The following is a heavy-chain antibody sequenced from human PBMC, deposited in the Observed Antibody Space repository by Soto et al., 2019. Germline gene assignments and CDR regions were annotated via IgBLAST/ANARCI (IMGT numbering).Heavy chain of an antibody. Sequence: QVPVVQSGAEVKKPGSSVKVTCKVFGGTFNSFGINWVRQAPGQGLEWMGGIIPVFGTTKYAQKFRDRVTLVADGSTSTSYMELSSLTSDDTAVYYCAIEVWGRGGYYLDSWGQGTLVTVSS. CDR3: AIEVWGRGGYYLDS. V-gene: IGHV1-69*01. J-gene: IGHJ4*02. CDR1: GGTFNSFG. CDR2: IIPVFGTT. D-gene: IGHD7-27*01.